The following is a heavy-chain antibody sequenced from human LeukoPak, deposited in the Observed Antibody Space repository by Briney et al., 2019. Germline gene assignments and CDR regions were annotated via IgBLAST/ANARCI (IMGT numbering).Heavy chain of an antibody. J-gene: IGHJ3*02. D-gene: IGHD3-10*01. V-gene: IGHV4-34*01. Sequence: SETLSLTCAVYGGSFSGYYWSWIRQPPGKGLEWIGEINHSGSTNYNPSLKSRVTISVDTSKNQFSLKLSSVTAADTAVYYCERSPVRVRLHAFDIWGQGTMVTVSS. CDR1: GGSFSGYY. CDR2: INHSGST. CDR3: ERSPVRVRLHAFDI.